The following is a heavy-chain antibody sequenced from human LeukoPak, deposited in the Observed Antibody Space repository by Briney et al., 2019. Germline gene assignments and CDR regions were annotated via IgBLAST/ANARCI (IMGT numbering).Heavy chain of an antibody. CDR3: AKVPSRDIVVVVAATYLDY. CDR2: ISGSGGST. CDR1: GFTFSSYA. D-gene: IGHD2-15*01. V-gene: IGHV3-23*01. Sequence: GGSLRLSCAASGFTFSSYAMSWVRQAPGKGLERVSAISGSGGSTYYADSVKGRFTISRDNSKNTLYLQMNSLRAEDTAVYYCAKVPSRDIVVVVAATYLDYWGREPWSPSPQ. J-gene: IGHJ4*02.